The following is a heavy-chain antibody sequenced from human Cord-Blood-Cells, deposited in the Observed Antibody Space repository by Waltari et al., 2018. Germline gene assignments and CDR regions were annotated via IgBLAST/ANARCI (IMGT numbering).Heavy chain of an antibody. J-gene: IGHJ5*02. CDR2: INHSGRT. Sequence: QVQLQQWGAGLLKPSETLSLTCAVYGGSFSGYYWSWIRQPPGKGVEGIGEINHSGRTNYNPSRKRRVTIAVDTCKNHVSLKLRSVTAAEAAVYYCARGSSGSFYNWFDPWGQGTLVTVSS. D-gene: IGHD1-26*01. CDR1: GGSFSGYY. CDR3: ARGSSGSFYNWFDP. V-gene: IGHV4-34*01.